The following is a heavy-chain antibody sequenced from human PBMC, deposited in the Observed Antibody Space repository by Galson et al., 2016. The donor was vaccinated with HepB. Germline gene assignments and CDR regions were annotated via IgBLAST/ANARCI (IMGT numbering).Heavy chain of an antibody. J-gene: IGHJ5*02. D-gene: IGHD1-1*01. V-gene: IGHV3-23*01. CDR2: ISGSGGSS. CDR3: AKTVDKVIDHGTPLNWFDP. Sequence: SLRLSCAASGFTFSSYAMSWVRQAPGKGLEWVSAISGSGGSSYYADSVKGRFTISRDNSKNTLYLQMNSLRAEDTALYYCAKTVDKVIDHGTPLNWFDPWGQGTLVTVSS. CDR1: GFTFSSYA.